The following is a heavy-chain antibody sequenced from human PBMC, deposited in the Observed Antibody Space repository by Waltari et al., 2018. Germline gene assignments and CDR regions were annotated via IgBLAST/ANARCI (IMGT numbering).Heavy chain of an antibody. CDR1: GFTFSSYA. J-gene: IGHJ5*02. CDR3: AKYIVVGYYDFWSGTGWFDP. D-gene: IGHD3-3*01. V-gene: IGHV3-23*01. CDR2: ISGSGGST. Sequence: EVQLLESGGGLVQPGGSLRLPCAASGFTFSSYAMSWVRPAPGTGPEWVSAISGSGGSTYYADSVKGRFTISRDNSKNTLYLQMNSLRAEDTAVYYCAKYIVVGYYDFWSGTGWFDPWGQGTLVTVSS.